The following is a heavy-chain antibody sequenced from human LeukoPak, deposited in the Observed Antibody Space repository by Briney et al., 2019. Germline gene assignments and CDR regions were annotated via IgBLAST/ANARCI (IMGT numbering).Heavy chain of an antibody. V-gene: IGHV3-9*01. CDR3: ARDRVVGANDY. CDR1: GFTFDDYA. J-gene: IGHJ4*02. CDR2: ISWNSGSI. Sequence: GGSLRLSCAASGFTFDDYAMHWVRQAPGKGLEWVSGISWNSGSIGYADSVKGRFTISRDNAKNSLYLQMNSLRAEDTAVYYCARDRVVGANDYWGQGTLVTVSS. D-gene: IGHD1-26*01.